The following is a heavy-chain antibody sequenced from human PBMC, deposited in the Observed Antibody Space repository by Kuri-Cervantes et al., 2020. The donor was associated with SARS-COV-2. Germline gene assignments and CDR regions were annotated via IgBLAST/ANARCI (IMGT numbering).Heavy chain of an antibody. J-gene: IGHJ3*02. CDR3: ARFSGSEDAFDI. CDR1: GGSISSSSYY. CDR2: IYHSGST. V-gene: IGHV4-39*07. Sequence: SETLSLTCTVSGGSISSSSYYWGWIRQPPGKGLEWIGSIYHSGSTNYNPSLKSRVTLSVDTSKNQFSLKLSSVTAADTAVYYCARFSGSEDAFDIWGQGTMVTVSS. D-gene: IGHD3-10*01.